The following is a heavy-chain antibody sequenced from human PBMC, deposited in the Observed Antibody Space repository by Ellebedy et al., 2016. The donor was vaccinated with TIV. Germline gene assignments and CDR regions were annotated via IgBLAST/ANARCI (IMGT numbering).Heavy chain of an antibody. CDR2: IDPSDSYT. V-gene: IGHV5-10-1*04. J-gene: IGHJ4*02. D-gene: IGHD3-22*01. CDR3: ARQGGPGVVVHYFDY. CDR1: GYSFTSYW. Sequence: GESLKISXKGSGYSFTSYWISWVRQMPGKGLEWMGRIDPSDSYTNYSPSFQGQVTISADKSISTAYLQWSSLKASDTAMYYCARQGGPGVVVHYFDYWGQGTLVTVSS.